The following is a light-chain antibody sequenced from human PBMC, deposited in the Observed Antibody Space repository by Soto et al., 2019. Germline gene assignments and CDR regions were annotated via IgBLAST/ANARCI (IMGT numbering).Light chain of an antibody. V-gene: IGKV3-20*01. Sequence: EIVLTQSPGTLSLSPGERATLSCRASQSVSSSYLAWYQQKPGQAPKFLIYGVSSRATGIPDRFRGSGSGTDFTLTISRLEPEDFAVYYCQQYDSSQWTFGQGTKVEIK. CDR3: QQYDSSQWT. CDR1: QSVSSSY. CDR2: GVS. J-gene: IGKJ1*01.